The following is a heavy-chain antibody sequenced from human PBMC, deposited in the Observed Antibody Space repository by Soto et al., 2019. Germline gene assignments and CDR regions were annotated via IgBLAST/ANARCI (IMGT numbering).Heavy chain of an antibody. J-gene: IGHJ5*02. CDR1: GYSFTSYW. CDR3: ARSPCSSTSCYPWFDP. CDR2: IYPGDSDT. Sequence: GESLKISCKGSGYSFTSYWIGWVRQMPGKGLEWMGIIYPGDSDTRYSPSFQGQVTISADKSISTAYLQWSSLKASDTAMYYCARSPCSSTSCYPWFDPWGQGTLVTV. D-gene: IGHD2-2*01. V-gene: IGHV5-51*01.